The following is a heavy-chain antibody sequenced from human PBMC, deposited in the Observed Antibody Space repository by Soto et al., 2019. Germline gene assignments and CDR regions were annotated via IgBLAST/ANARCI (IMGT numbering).Heavy chain of an antibody. CDR3: AKAGYCSSATCATRYYYMDV. Sequence: GGSLRLPCAASGFTFSSYAMGWVRQAPRKGLEWVSAISGSGGSTYYADSVKGRFTISRDNSKNTLYLQMNSLRAEDTAVYYCAKAGYCSSATCATRYYYMDVWGKGTTVTVSS. V-gene: IGHV3-23*01. CDR1: GFTFSSYA. J-gene: IGHJ6*03. CDR2: ISGSGGST. D-gene: IGHD2-2*01.